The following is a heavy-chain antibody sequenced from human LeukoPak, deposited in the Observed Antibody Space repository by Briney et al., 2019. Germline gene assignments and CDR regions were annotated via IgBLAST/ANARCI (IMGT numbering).Heavy chain of an antibody. CDR2: ISSSSSYI. V-gene: IGHV3-21*01. CDR3: ARERSTSSDYYYYYGMDV. Sequence: GGSLRLSCAASGFTFSSYTMTWVRQAPGKGLEWVSSISSSSSYIYYADSVKGRFTISRDNAKNSLYLQMNSLRAEDTAVYYCARERSTSSDYYYYYGMDVWGQGTTVTVSS. J-gene: IGHJ6*02. D-gene: IGHD2-2*01. CDR1: GFTFSSYT.